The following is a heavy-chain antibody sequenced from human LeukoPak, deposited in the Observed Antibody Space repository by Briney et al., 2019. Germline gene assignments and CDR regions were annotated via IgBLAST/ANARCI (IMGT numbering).Heavy chain of an antibody. V-gene: IGHV4-61*02. Sequence: SETLSLTCTVSGGSISSGSYYWSWIRQPAGKGLEWIGRIYTSGSTNYNPSLKSRVTISVDTSKNQFSLKLSSVTAADTAVYYCARGLSYGKPRFDYWVQGSLVTVSS. CDR3: ARGLSYGKPRFDY. CDR1: GGSISSGSYY. D-gene: IGHD1-26*01. CDR2: IYTSGST. J-gene: IGHJ4*02.